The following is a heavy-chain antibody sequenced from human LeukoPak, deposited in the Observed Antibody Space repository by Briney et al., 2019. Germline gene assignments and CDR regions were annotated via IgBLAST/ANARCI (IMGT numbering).Heavy chain of an antibody. Sequence: ASVKVSCKASGYTFTSYDIHWVRQATGQGLEWMGWMNPNGGNTDFAQKFQGRVTMTRDTPISTVHMELSSLTSEDTAVYYCARLEAAAGTGFDSWGQGTLVTVSS. V-gene: IGHV1-8*01. CDR2: MNPNGGNT. CDR3: ARLEAAAGTGFDS. J-gene: IGHJ5*01. CDR1: GYTFTSYD. D-gene: IGHD6-13*01.